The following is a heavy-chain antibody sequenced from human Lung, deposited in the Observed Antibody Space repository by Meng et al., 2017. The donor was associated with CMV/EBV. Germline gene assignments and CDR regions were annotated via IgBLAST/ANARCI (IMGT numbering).Heavy chain of an antibody. CDR2: TNNDGSST. CDR3: ARDSYYQDACDI. D-gene: IGHD3-10*01. J-gene: IGHJ3*02. Sequence: GESLKISCAASGFTFGFYWMHWVRQAPGKGLVWVSRTNNDGSSTNYADSVKGRFTISRDNAKNMLYLQMNSLRAEDTAVYYCARDSYYQDACDIWGQGTLV. V-gene: IGHV3-74*01. CDR1: GFTFGFYW.